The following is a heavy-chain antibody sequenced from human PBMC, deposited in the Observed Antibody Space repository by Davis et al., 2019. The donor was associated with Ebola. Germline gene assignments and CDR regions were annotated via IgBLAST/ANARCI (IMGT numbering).Heavy chain of an antibody. J-gene: IGHJ4*02. CDR3: AKEGNFWGHFDY. CDR2: ISGSGGST. CDR1: GFTFSSYA. D-gene: IGHD4-23*01. V-gene: IGHV3-23*01. Sequence: GESLKISCAASGFTFSSYAMGWVRQAPGKGLEWVSAISGSGGSTYYADSVKGRFTISRDNSKNTLYLQMNSLRAEDTAVYYCAKEGNFWGHFDYWGQGTPVTVSS.